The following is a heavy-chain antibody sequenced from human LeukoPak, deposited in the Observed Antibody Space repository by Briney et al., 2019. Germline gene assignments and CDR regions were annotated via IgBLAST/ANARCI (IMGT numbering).Heavy chain of an antibody. Sequence: PSETLSLTCTVSGGSISSSRYYWGWIRQPPGKGLEWIGSIYYSGSTYYNPSLKSRVPISVDTSKNQFSLKLSSVTAADTAVYYCARPRRAFGYGDYLRYYYGMDVWGQGTTVTVSS. J-gene: IGHJ6*02. CDR1: GGSISSSRYY. V-gene: IGHV4-39*01. CDR3: ARPRRAFGYGDYLRYYYGMDV. D-gene: IGHD4-17*01. CDR2: IYYSGST.